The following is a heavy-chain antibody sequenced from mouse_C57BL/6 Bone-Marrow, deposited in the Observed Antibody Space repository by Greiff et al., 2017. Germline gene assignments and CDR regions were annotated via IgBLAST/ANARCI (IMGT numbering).Heavy chain of an antibody. Sequence: QVQLQPSGAELARPGASVKLSCKASGYTFTSYGISWVKQRTGQGLEWIGEIYPRSGNTYYNEKFKGKATLTADKSSSTAYMELRSLTSEDSAVYFCARPAWFAYWGQGTLVTVSA. V-gene: IGHV1-81*01. J-gene: IGHJ3*01. CDR2: IYPRSGNT. CDR3: ARPAWFAY. CDR1: GYTFTSYG.